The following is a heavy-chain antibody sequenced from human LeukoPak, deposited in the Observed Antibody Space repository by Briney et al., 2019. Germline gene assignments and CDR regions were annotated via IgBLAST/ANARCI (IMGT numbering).Heavy chain of an antibody. V-gene: IGHV1-18*01. D-gene: IGHD1-26*01. J-gene: IGHJ5*02. CDR1: GYTFTSYG. Sequence: VASVKVSCKASGYTFTSYGISWVRQAPGHRLESLGWSSAHNGNTNYVQKLQGRVTMTTDTSTSTAYMELRSLTSDDTAVYYCAREKGELLFFASSWFDPWGQGTLVTVSS. CDR2: SSAHNGNT. CDR3: AREKGELLFFASSWFDP.